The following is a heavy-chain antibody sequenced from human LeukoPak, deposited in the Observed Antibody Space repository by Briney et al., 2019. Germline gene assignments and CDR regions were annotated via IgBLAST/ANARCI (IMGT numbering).Heavy chain of an antibody. V-gene: IGHV3-48*03. CDR2: ISSSGSAI. Sequence: GGSLRLSCAASGFTFSRYEINWVRQAPGKGLEWVSYISSSGSAIYYADSVKGRFTISRDNAKNSLYLQMSSLRAEDTAVYYCARGVLSCCFNYWGQGTLVTVSS. D-gene: IGHD4/OR15-4a*01. CDR3: ARGVLSCCFNY. J-gene: IGHJ4*02. CDR1: GFTFSRYE.